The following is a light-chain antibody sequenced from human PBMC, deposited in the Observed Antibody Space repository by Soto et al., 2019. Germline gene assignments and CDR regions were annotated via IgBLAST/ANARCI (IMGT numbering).Light chain of an antibody. V-gene: IGKV1-33*01. Sequence: DIQVTQSPSSLSASVGDRVTITCQASQDISRYLDWYQQKPGQAPKVLIYGASNLIRGVSSRFSGSGSWTHFTFTITSLQPEDFATYYCQQYNALPYTFGQGTKLDIK. CDR1: QDISRY. CDR2: GAS. J-gene: IGKJ2*01. CDR3: QQYNALPYT.